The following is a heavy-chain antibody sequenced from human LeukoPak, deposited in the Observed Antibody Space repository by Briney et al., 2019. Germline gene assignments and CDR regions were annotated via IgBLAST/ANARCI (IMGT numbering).Heavy chain of an antibody. CDR1: GGSFSGYY. V-gene: IGHV4-34*01. J-gene: IGHJ6*03. Sequence: KSSETLSLTCAVYGGSFSGYYWSWIRQPPGKGLEWIGEINHSGSTNYNPSLKSRVTISVDTSKNQFSLKLSSVTAADTAVYYCAREIAARPLYYYYYMDVWGKGTTVTVSS. CDR2: INHSGST. D-gene: IGHD6-6*01. CDR3: AREIAARPLYYYYYMDV.